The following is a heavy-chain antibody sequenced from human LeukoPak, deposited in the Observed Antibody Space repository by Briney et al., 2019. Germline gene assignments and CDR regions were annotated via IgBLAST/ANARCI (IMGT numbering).Heavy chain of an antibody. CDR3: ARAASGGATTFDY. CDR2: MNSDSGNT. CDR1: GYTFTNYD. Sequence: GASVKVSCRASGYTFTNYDINWVRQATGQGLEWMGWMNSDSGNTGYGQKFQGRVTLTRDTSISTAYMELSSLRSEDTAVYYCARAASGGATTFDYWGQGTLVTVSS. V-gene: IGHV1-8*01. J-gene: IGHJ4*02. D-gene: IGHD1-26*01.